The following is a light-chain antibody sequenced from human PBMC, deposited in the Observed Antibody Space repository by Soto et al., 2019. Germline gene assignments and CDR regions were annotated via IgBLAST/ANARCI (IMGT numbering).Light chain of an antibody. J-gene: IGKJ5*01. CDR3: QQYQTYST. V-gene: IGKV1-5*01. CDR1: QSFSGT. CDR2: DAS. Sequence: DIQMTQSPSTLSASVGDRVTITCRASQSFSGTLAWYQQKPGKAPKLLIYDASSLGSGVPSRFSGSGSGTEFTLTISSLQPDDFATYFCQQYQTYSTFGQGTRLEI.